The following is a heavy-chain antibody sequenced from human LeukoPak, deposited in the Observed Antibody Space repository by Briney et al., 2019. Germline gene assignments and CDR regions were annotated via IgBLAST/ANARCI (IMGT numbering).Heavy chain of an antibody. CDR2: ISGSTGST. V-gene: IGHV3-23*01. J-gene: IGHJ4*02. Sequence: GGSLRLSCAASGFTFSNYAMNWVRQAPGKGLEWVSLISGSTGSTYYADSVKGRFSISRDNSKNTLYLQTNSLRAEDTAVYYCARDRKWELTFDYWGQGTLVTVSS. D-gene: IGHD1-26*01. CDR3: ARDRKWELTFDY. CDR1: GFTFSNYA.